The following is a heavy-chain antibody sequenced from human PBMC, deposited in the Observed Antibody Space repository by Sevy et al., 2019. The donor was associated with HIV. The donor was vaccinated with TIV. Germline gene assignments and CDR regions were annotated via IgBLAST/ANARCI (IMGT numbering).Heavy chain of an antibody. J-gene: IGHJ6*02. CDR3: ARDRILDYYYYGMDA. Sequence: GGSLRLSCAASGFTFSSYWMSWVRQAPGKGLEWVANIKQDGSEKYYVDSVKGRFTISRDNAKNSLYLQMNSLRAEDTAVYYCARDRILDYYYYGMDAWGQGTTVTVSS. CDR2: IKQDGSEK. V-gene: IGHV3-7*01. CDR1: GFTFSSYW.